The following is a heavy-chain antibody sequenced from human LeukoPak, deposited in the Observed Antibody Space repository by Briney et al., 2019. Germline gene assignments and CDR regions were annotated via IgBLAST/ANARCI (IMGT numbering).Heavy chain of an antibody. CDR3: TREAMQQFPPYYYYYMDV. Sequence: SETLSLTCSVSGDSIINYYWSWIRQPAGKGLECLGRNYSTGTNDYNPSVKRRLTMSVDISKRQISLKLTSVTAADTAVYYCTREAMQQFPPYYYYYMDVWGKGTAVTVSS. CDR2: NYSTGTN. CDR1: GDSIINYY. J-gene: IGHJ6*03. V-gene: IGHV4-4*07. D-gene: IGHD6-13*01.